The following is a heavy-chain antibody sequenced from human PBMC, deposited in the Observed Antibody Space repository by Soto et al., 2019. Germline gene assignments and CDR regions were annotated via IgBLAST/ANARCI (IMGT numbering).Heavy chain of an antibody. CDR2: IYHTGST. CDR3: ATVKGSTEY. D-gene: IGHD4-4*01. V-gene: IGHV4-38-2*01. CDR1: GYSITYGNY. J-gene: IGHJ4*02. Sequence: PSETLSLTCAVSGYSITYGNYWGWIRQPPGKGLEWIGSIYHTGSTYYSSSLKSRVTISVDTSSNQFSLKVRSVTAADTAVYYCATVKGSTEYWGQGALVTVSS.